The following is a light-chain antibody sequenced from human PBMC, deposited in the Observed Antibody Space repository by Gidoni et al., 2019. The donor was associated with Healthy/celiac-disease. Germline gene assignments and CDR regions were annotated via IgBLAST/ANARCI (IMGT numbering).Light chain of an antibody. CDR2: EVN. CDR3: SSYTSSSTWV. CDR1: SSDVGGYNY. Sequence: SALPQPASVSVSPGQSITLSCSGTSSDVGGYNYVSWFQHHPVNVPKLMIYEVNNRPSGVSNRFSGSKSGNTASLTISGLQAEDEADYYCSSYTSSSTWVFGGGTKLTVL. V-gene: IGLV2-14*01. J-gene: IGLJ3*02.